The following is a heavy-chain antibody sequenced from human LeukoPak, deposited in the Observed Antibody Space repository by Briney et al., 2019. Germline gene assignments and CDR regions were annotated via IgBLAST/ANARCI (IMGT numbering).Heavy chain of an antibody. J-gene: IGHJ4*02. Sequence: GGSLRLSCAASGFTFSSYSMNWVRQAPGKGLEWVSSISSSSSYIYYADSVKGRFTISRDNAKNSLYLQMNSLRAEDTAVYYCARDATLMITFGGALDYWGQGTLVTVSS. CDR3: ARDATLMITFGGALDY. D-gene: IGHD3-16*01. CDR2: ISSSSSYI. CDR1: GFTFSSYS. V-gene: IGHV3-21*01.